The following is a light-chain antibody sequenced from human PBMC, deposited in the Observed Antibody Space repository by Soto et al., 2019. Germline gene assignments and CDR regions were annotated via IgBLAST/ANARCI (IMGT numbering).Light chain of an antibody. Sequence: DIQLTQSPSFLSASVADRVTITCRASQGISSYLAWYQQKPGKAPKLLIYAASTLQSGVPSRFSGSGSGTEFTLTISSLQPEDFATYYCRQLNSYPLFGPGTKVDIK. CDR1: QGISSY. CDR2: AAS. V-gene: IGKV1-9*01. J-gene: IGKJ3*01. CDR3: RQLNSYPL.